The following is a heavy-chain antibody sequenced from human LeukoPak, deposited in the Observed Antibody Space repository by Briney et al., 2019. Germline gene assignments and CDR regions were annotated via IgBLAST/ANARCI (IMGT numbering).Heavy chain of an antibody. CDR2: INHSGST. J-gene: IGHJ5*02. CDR3: ARGPRQPVDRWFDP. D-gene: IGHD6-13*01. Sequence: PSETLSLTCAVYGGTFTGYYWTWIRQPPGKGLEWIGEINHSGSTNYNPSPKSRVTISVDTSKNQFSLKLRSVTAADTAVYYCARGPRQPVDRWFDPWGQGTLVTVSS. CDR1: GGTFTGYY. V-gene: IGHV4-34*01.